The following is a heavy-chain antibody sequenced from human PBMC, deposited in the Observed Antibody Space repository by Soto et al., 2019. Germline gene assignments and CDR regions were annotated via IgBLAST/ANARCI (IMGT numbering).Heavy chain of an antibody. V-gene: IGHV4-31*03. Sequence: SETLSLTCTVSDGSISSGGYYWSWIRQHPGKGLEWIGYIYYSGSTYYNPSLKSRVTISVDTSKNQFSLKLSSVTAADTAVYYCASEYHYYMNVWGKGTTVTVSS. J-gene: IGHJ6*03. CDR1: DGSISSGGYY. CDR3: ASEYHYYMNV. CDR2: IYYSGST.